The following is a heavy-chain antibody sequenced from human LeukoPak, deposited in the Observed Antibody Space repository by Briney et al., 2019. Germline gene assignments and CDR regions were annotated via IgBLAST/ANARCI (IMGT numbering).Heavy chain of an antibody. J-gene: IGHJ4*02. CDR1: GYTFTSYG. CDR3: AIGTPPQPASTFDY. V-gene: IGHV1-18*01. Sequence: GASVKVSCKASGYTFTSYGISWVRQAPGQGLEWMGWISAYNGNTNYAQKLQGRVTMTTDTSTSTAYMELRSLRSDDTAVYYCAIGTPPQPASTFDYWGQGTLVTVSS. CDR2: ISAYNGNT. D-gene: IGHD2-2*01.